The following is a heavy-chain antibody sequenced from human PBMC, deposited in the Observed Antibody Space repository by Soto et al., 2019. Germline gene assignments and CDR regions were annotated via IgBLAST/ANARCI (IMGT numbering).Heavy chain of an antibody. CDR1: GFTFSNYG. D-gene: IGHD2-8*01. J-gene: IGHJ6*02. CDR3: ARDIESVTAKHFFYYYAMDV. V-gene: IGHV1-18*01. Sequence: ASVKVSCKASGFTFSNYGLNWVRQAPGQGLEWMGWVSANNGHTNYAQNLQGRVSMTTDTSTSTAYMERRGLTFDDTAVYYCARDIESVTAKHFFYYYAMDVWGQGPTVTVSS. CDR2: VSANNGHT.